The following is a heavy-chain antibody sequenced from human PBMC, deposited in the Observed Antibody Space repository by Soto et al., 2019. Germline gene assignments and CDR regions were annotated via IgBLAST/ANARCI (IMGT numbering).Heavy chain of an antibody. J-gene: IGHJ3*02. CDR3: ARESGYSCGSLAFDI. Sequence: QLQLQESGSGLVKPSQTLSLTCAVSGGSISSGGYSWSWIRQPPGKGLEWIGYIYHSGSTYYNPSLKSRVTISVDRSKNQFSLKLSSVTAADTAVYYCARESGYSCGSLAFDIWGQGTMVTVSS. V-gene: IGHV4-30-2*01. D-gene: IGHD5-18*01. CDR2: IYHSGST. CDR1: GGSISSGGYS.